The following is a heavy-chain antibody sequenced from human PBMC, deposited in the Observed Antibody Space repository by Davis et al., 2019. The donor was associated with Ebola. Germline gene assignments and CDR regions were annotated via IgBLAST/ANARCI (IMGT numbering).Heavy chain of an antibody. V-gene: IGHV3-33*01. D-gene: IGHD6-13*01. CDR2: IWYDGSNK. CDR3: ARMSGRSSSWYGNYYYYGMDV. J-gene: IGHJ6*02. Sequence: GESLKISCAASGFTFSSYGMHWVRQAPGKGLEWVAVIWYDGSNKYYADSVKGRFTISRDNSKNTLYLQMNSLRAEDTAVYYCARMSGRSSSWYGNYYYYGMDVWGQGTTVTVSS. CDR1: GFTFSSYG.